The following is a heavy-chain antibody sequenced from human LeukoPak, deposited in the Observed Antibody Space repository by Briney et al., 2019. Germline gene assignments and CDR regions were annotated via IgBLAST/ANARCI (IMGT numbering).Heavy chain of an antibody. J-gene: IGHJ4*02. D-gene: IGHD3-10*01. V-gene: IGHV1-46*01. CDR1: GYTFISYG. Sequence: ASVKVSCKASGYTFISYGLSWVRQAPGQGLEWMGIINPSGGSTSYAQKFQGRVTMTRDTSTSTVYMELSSLRSEDTAVYYCALSDPFDYWGQGTLVTVSS. CDR2: INPSGGST. CDR3: ALSDPFDY.